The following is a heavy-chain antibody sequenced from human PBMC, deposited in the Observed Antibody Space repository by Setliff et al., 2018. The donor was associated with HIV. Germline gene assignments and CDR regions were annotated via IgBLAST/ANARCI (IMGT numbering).Heavy chain of an antibody. CDR1: GFTFGDYA. CDR3: TRESGRSWEHLYYFDY. V-gene: IGHV3-49*04. Sequence: SCTASGFTFGDYAMSWVRQAPGKGLEWVGFIRSKAYGGATDYAASVKGRFTISRDDSKSIAYLQMNSLKTEDTAVYYCTRESGRSWEHLYYFDYWGQGTLVTVSS. CDR2: IRSKAYGGAT. D-gene: IGHD1-26*01. J-gene: IGHJ4*02.